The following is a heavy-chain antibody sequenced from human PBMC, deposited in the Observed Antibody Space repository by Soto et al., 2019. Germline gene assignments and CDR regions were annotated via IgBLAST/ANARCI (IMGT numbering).Heavy chain of an antibody. V-gene: IGHV1-69*01. D-gene: IGHD2-2*01. J-gene: IGHJ6*02. CDR3: ARVPRYCSSPSCPYYYYGMDV. CDR1: GGTFSSYA. Sequence: QVQLVQSGAEVKKPGSSVKVSCKASGGTFSSYAISWVRQAPGQGLEWMGGIIPIFGTANYAQKFQGRVTITADESTSTAYMELSSLRSEDTAVYYCARVPRYCSSPSCPYYYYGMDVWGQGTTVTVSS. CDR2: IIPIFGTA.